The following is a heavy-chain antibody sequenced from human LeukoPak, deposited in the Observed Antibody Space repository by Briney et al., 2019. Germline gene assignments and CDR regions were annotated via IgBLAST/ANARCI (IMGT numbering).Heavy chain of an antibody. CDR2: IRYDGSNK. Sequence: GGSLRLSCAASGFTFSSYAMHWVRQAPGKGLEWVAFIRYDGSNKYYADSVKGRFTISRDNSKNTLYLQMKSLRAEDTAVYYCAKGGGYEAQYYYYYLDVWGKGTTVTVSS. D-gene: IGHD5-12*01. CDR1: GFTFSSYA. CDR3: AKGGGYEAQYYYYYLDV. V-gene: IGHV3-30*02. J-gene: IGHJ6*03.